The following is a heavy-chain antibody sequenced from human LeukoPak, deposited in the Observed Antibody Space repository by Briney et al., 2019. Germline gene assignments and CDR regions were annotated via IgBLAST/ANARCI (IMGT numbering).Heavy chain of an antibody. CDR3: ARAVDTPSPFDY. CDR2: ISSNGGST. Sequence: GGSLRLSCAASGFTFSSYAMHWVRQAPGKGLEYVSAISSNGGSTYYANSVKGRFTISRDNSKNTLYLQMGSLRAEDMAVYYCARAVDTPSPFDYWGQGTLVTVSS. J-gene: IGHJ4*02. V-gene: IGHV3-64*01. CDR1: GFTFSSYA. D-gene: IGHD5-18*01.